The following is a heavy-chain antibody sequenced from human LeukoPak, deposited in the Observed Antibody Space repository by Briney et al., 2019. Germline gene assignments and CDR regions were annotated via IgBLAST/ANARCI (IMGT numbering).Heavy chain of an antibody. CDR2: IWSDENNR. CDR1: GFASRDYG. Sequence: PGGSLSLSCAASGFASRDYGMHCVRQATGKGVGWVSFIWSDENNRFYADSVKGRFTISRDNSKNMLYLQMDSLRPDDTALYYCAKDPGASVSGFHMDVWGKGTTVIVSS. J-gene: IGHJ6*03. CDR3: AKDPGASVSGFHMDV. V-gene: IGHV3-30*02. D-gene: IGHD2-8*02.